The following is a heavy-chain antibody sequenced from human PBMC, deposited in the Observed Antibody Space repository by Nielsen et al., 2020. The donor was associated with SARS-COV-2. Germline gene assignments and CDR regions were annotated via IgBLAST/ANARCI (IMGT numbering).Heavy chain of an antibody. D-gene: IGHD4-17*01. V-gene: IGHV3-23*01. CDR1: GFTFSSYA. CDR2: ISGSGGST. CDR3: AKDSTTVTTGRFDY. J-gene: IGHJ4*02. Sequence: GESLKISCAASGFTFSSYAMSWVRQAPGKGLEWVSAISGSGGSTYYADSVKGRFTISRDNSKNTLYLQMNSLRAEDTAVYYCAKDSTTVTTGRFDYWGQGTLVTVSS.